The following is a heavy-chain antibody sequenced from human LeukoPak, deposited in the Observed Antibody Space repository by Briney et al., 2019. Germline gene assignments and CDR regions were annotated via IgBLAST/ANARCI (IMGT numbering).Heavy chain of an antibody. CDR3: ARAYYDFWRGRFDP. CDR2: ISYDGSNK. CDR1: GFTFSSYA. Sequence: GRSLRLSCAASGFTFSSYAMHWVRQAPGKGLEWVAVISYDGSNKYYADSVKGRFTISRDNSKNTLYLQMNSLRAEDTAVYYCARAYYDFWRGRFDPWGQGTLVTVSS. D-gene: IGHD3-3*01. V-gene: IGHV3-30-3*01. J-gene: IGHJ5*02.